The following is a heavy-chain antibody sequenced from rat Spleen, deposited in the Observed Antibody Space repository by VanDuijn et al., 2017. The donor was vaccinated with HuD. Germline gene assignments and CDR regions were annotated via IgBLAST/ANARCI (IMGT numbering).Heavy chain of an antibody. CDR1: GFSLTNFH. CDR2: IWGTGST. J-gene: IGHJ1*01. Sequence: QVQLKESGPGLVQPSQTLSLTCTVSGFSLTNFHVSWVRQPPGEVLEWMGGIWGTGSTIYNSPLKSRLSISRDTSKNLVFLTMNSLQTEDTAIYYCAREDWHFDFWGPGTMVTVSS. CDR3: AREDWHFDF. V-gene: IGHV2S54*01.